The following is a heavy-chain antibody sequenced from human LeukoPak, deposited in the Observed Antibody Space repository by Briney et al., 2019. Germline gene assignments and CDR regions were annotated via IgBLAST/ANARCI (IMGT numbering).Heavy chain of an antibody. CDR1: GFTVSSNY. CDR2: IYSGGST. CDR3: ARDAPYSSSWGNFDY. J-gene: IGHJ4*02. Sequence: GGSLRLSCAASGFTVSSNYMSWVRQAPGKGLEWVSVIYSGGSTYYADSVKGRFTISRDNSKNTLYLQMNSLRVEDTAVYYCARDAPYSSSWGNFDYWGQGTLVTVSS. V-gene: IGHV3-53*01. D-gene: IGHD6-13*01.